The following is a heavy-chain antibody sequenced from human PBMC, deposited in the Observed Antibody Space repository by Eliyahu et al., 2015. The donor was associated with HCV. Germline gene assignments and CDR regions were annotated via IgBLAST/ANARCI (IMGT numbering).Heavy chain of an antibody. J-gene: IGHJ3*01. CDR3: ARDRSITSWPDALDV. V-gene: IGHV3-30-3*01. D-gene: IGHD2-2*01. Sequence: QVQLEQSGGGVVQPGRSLXLSCAASGFTFRPYPMHWVRQAPGKGLXWVATTVNDGSNKYLADSVKGRFTISRDNSKNTVYLEMNSLRPEDTAVYYCARDRSITSWPDALDVWGQGTMVTVS. CDR1: GFTFRPYP. CDR2: TVNDGSNK.